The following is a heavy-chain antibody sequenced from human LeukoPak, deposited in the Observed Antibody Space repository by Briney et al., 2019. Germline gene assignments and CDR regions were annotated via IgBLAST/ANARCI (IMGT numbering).Heavy chain of an antibody. J-gene: IGHJ4*02. CDR2: IQNDGRRK. CDR1: GFIFSSHG. Sequence: PGGSLRLSCAASGFIFSSHGMHWVRQAPGKGLEWLAFIQNDGRRKDYADSVRGRFTISRDSSKNTMYLEMSSLRAEDTAVYYCAKDFGRNYSLDYWGQGTLVTVSS. V-gene: IGHV3-30*02. CDR3: AKDFGRNYSLDY. D-gene: IGHD1-14*01.